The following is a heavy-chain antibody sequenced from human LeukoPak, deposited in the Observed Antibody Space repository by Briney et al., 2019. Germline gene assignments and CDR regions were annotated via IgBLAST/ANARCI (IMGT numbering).Heavy chain of an antibody. J-gene: IGHJ4*02. CDR2: MHNGVHT. CDR1: GDSINNYC. V-gene: IGHV4-59*01. D-gene: IGHD3-16*01. Sequence: SETLSLTCTVPGDSINNYCWSWIRQPPGKGLEWIGYMHNGVHTNYNPSLKSRVTISGDTSKNQLSLKLTSVTAADTAVYYCAGTIRGDLGDTNLDYWGPGTLVTVSS. CDR3: AGTIRGDLGDTNLDY.